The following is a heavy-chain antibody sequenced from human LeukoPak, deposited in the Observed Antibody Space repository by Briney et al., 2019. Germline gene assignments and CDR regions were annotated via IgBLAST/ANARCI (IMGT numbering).Heavy chain of an antibody. J-gene: IGHJ3*02. CDR1: GFTFSSYE. V-gene: IGHV3-48*03. CDR3: ARGPSLSGWTDAFDI. Sequence: GGSLRLSCAASGFTFSSYEMNWVRQAPGKGLEWVSYISSSGSTIYYADSVKGRFTISRDNAKNSLYLQMNSLRAEDTAVYYCARGPSLSGWTDAFDIWGQGTMVTASS. D-gene: IGHD6-19*01. CDR2: ISSSGSTI.